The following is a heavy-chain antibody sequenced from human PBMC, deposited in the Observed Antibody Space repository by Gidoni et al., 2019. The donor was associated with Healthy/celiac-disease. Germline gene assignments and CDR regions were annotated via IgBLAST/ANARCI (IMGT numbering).Heavy chain of an antibody. CDR3: ARIHSSSWYSDWYFDL. V-gene: IGHV3-13*01. Sequence: EVQLVESGGGLVQPGGSLRLSCAASGFTFSSYDMHWVRQATGKGLEWVSAIGTAGDTYYPGSVKGRFTISRENAKNSLYLQMNSLRAEDTAVYYCARIHSSSWYSDWYFDLWGRGTLVTVSS. CDR1: GFTFSSYD. CDR2: IGTAGDT. D-gene: IGHD6-13*01. J-gene: IGHJ2*01.